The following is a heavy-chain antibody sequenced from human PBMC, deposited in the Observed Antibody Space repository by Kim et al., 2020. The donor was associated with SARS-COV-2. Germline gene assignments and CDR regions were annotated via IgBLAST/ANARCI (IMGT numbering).Heavy chain of an antibody. CDR3: ANGGSSSSWAHLY. V-gene: IGHV3-33*06. CDR1: GFTFSSYG. Sequence: GGSLRLSCAASGFTFSSYGMHWVRQAPGKGLEWVAVIWYDGSKKYYVDYVKGRFTISRDNSKNTLYLQMNSLRSEDTAVYYCANGGSSSSWAHLYWGQGT. J-gene: IGHJ4*02. D-gene: IGHD2-2*01. CDR2: IWYDGSKK.